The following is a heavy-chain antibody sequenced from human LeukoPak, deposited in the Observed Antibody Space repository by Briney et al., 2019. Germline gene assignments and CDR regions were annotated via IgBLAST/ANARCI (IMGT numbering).Heavy chain of an antibody. CDR1: GYTFTSYG. CDR3: ARERGRSGSHFDY. J-gene: IGHJ4*02. Sequence: VASVNLSCKASGYTFTSYGISWVRQAPGQGLEWMSWISAYNGNTNYAQKLQGRFTMTTDTSTSTAYIELRSLRSDDTAVYYCARERGRSGSHFDYWGQGTLVTVSS. V-gene: IGHV1-18*01. D-gene: IGHD1-26*01. CDR2: ISAYNGNT.